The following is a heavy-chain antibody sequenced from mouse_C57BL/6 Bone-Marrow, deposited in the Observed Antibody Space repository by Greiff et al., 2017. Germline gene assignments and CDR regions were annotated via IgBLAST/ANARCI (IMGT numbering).Heavy chain of an antibody. D-gene: IGHD3-3*01. Sequence: QVQLKQSGAELARPGASVTLSCKASGYTFTSYGISWVKQRTGQGLEWIGEIYPRSGNTYYNAQFKGKATLTADKSSSTAYMDVRSLTSEDSAVYFCARRAIYFDYWGQGTTLTVSS. J-gene: IGHJ2*01. V-gene: IGHV1-81*01. CDR3: ARRAIYFDY. CDR2: IYPRSGNT. CDR1: GYTFTSYG.